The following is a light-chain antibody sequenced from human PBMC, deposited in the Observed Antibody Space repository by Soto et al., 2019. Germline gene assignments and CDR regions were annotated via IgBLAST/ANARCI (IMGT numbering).Light chain of an antibody. CDR3: QQYGASPIT. CDR2: AAS. CDR1: QSVARNS. V-gene: IGKV3-20*01. J-gene: IGKJ3*01. Sequence: EIVLTQSPGTLSLSPGDSATLSCRASQSVARNSIAWYQQRPGQAPRLLIYAASGRATDAPDRFSGSGSGTAFTLSISVVQPEDSAVYHCQQYGASPITFGAGTKVDI.